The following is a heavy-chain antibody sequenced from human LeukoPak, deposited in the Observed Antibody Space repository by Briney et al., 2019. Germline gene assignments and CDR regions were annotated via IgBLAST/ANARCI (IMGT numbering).Heavy chain of an antibody. V-gene: IGHV4-61*02. D-gene: IGHD3-10*01. CDR1: GGSISSGSYY. CDR2: IYTSGST. J-gene: IGHJ5*02. Sequence: SETLSLTCTLSGGSISSGSYYWRWIRQPAGKGLEWIGRIYTSGSTNYNPSLKSRVPISVDTSKNQFSLKLSSVTAADTAVYYCARLVTMVRGGSNWFDPWGQGTLVTVSS. CDR3: ARLVTMVRGGSNWFDP.